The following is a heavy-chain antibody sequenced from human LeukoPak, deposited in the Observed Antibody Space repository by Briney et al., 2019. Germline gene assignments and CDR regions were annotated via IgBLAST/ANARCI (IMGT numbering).Heavy chain of an antibody. V-gene: IGHV4-4*07. D-gene: IGHD3-3*01. J-gene: IGHJ4*02. CDR1: GGSISSYY. Sequence: KTSETLSLTCTVSGGSISSYYWSWIRQPAGKGLEWIGRIYTSGSGNYNPSLKRRVTMSVDTSKNQFSLKLSSVTAADTAVYYCARGRWRGYYFDYWGQGTLVTVSS. CDR3: ARGRWRGYYFDY. CDR2: IYTSGSG.